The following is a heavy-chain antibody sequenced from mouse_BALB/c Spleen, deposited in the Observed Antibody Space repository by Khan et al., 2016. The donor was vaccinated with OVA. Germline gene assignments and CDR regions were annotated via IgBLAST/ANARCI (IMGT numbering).Heavy chain of an antibody. CDR1: GYSITSDYA. J-gene: IGHJ2*01. CDR2: ISYSGNT. Sequence: VQLKQSGPGLVKPSQSLSLTCTATGYSITSDYARNWIRQFPGNKLEWLGYISYSGNTKYNPSLKSRISVTRDTSKNQFFLQLNSVTTEDTATYYCARVHGGDFACWGQGTTLTVSS. CDR3: ARVHGGDFAC. V-gene: IGHV3-2*02.